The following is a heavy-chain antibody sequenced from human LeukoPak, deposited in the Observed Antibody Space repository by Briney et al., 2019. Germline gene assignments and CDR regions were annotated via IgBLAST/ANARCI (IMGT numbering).Heavy chain of an antibody. CDR1: GFSFNTYA. Sequence: AGGSLRLSCAASGFSFNTYAFNWVRQAPGKGLEWVSSLSHTGSHTNYADSVKGRFTISRDNSKNTVNLHMNSLTADDTAIYYCAKSVSRYGGINVYYFDSWGQGTLVTVSS. CDR3: AKSVSRYGGINVYYFDS. D-gene: IGHD4-23*01. J-gene: IGHJ4*02. V-gene: IGHV3-23*01. CDR2: LSHTGSHT.